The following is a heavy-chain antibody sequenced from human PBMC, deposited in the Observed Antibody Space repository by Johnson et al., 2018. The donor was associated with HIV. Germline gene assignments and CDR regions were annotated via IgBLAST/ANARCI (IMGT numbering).Heavy chain of an antibody. Sequence: MLLVESGGGVVRPGGSLRLSCGVSGFTFDDYAMSWVRQTPGKGLEWVSGINWNGGSTDYADSVKGRFTISRDNAKHSLYLQMNSLRAEDTALYYCARETGFAIFGVVKLNAFDIWGQGTMVTVFS. J-gene: IGHJ3*02. CDR3: ARETGFAIFGVVKLNAFDI. D-gene: IGHD3-3*01. CDR1: GFTFDDYA. V-gene: IGHV3-20*04. CDR2: INWNGGST.